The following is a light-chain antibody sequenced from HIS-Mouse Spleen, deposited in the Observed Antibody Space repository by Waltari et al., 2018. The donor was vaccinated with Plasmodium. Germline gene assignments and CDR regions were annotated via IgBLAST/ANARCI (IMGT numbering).Light chain of an antibody. V-gene: IGKV1-5*03. CDR3: QQYNSYWT. J-gene: IGKJ1*01. Sequence: DIQMTQSPSTLSASVGDRVIITFRASQSIRSWLAWYQQKPGKAPKLLIYKASSLESGVPSRFSGSGSGTEFTLTISSLQPDDFATYYCQQYNSYWTFGQGTKVEIK. CDR2: KAS. CDR1: QSIRSW.